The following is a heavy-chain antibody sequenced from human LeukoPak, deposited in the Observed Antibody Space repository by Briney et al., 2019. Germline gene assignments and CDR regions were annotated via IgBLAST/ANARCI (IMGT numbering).Heavy chain of an antibody. V-gene: IGHV1-69*13. Sequence: SVKVSCKASGGTFSSYAISWVRQAPGQGLEWMGGIIPIFGTANYAQKFQGRVTITADESTSTAYMELSSLRSEDTAVYYCATGPRGYCSSTSCPPPGYWGQGTLVTVSS. D-gene: IGHD2-2*01. CDR3: ATGPRGYCSSTSCPPPGY. J-gene: IGHJ4*02. CDR2: IIPIFGTA. CDR1: GGTFSSYA.